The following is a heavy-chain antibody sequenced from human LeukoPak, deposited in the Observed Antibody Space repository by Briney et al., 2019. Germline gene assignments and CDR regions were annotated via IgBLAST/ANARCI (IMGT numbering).Heavy chain of an antibody. J-gene: IGHJ6*04. Sequence: PSQTLSLTCAVSGGSISSGGYSWSWIRQPPGKGLEWIGYIYHSGSTYYNPSLKSRVTISVDRSKNQFSLKLSSVTAADTAVYYCARVSPRAGLTMVRGVIYYYYGMDVWGKGTTVTVSS. V-gene: IGHV4-30-2*01. CDR3: ARVSPRAGLTMVRGVIYYYYGMDV. CDR1: GGSISSGGYS. CDR2: IYHSGST. D-gene: IGHD3-10*01.